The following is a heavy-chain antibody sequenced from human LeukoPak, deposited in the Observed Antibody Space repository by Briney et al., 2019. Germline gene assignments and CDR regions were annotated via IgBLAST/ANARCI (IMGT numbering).Heavy chain of an antibody. J-gene: IGHJ5*02. Sequence: GGSLRLSCAASGFTFSDYYMSWIRQAPGKGLGWVSYISSSGSTIYYADSVKGRFTISRDNAKNSLYLQMNSLRAEDTGLYYCARDQAVTGGWLDPWGQGTLVTVSS. CDR1: GFTFSDYY. CDR3: ARDQAVTGGWLDP. CDR2: ISSSGSTI. V-gene: IGHV3-11*04. D-gene: IGHD2-21*02.